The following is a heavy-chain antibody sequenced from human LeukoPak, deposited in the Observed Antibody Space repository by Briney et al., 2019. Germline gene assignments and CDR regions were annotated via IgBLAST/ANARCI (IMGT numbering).Heavy chain of an antibody. CDR1: GDRFNSFG. CDR3: ARKIAPGGTGLGCLDA. D-gene: IGHD1-26*01. CDR2: ISGYNGNT. Sequence: ASVKVSCKASGDRFNSFGISWVRQVPGKGPEWMGWISGYNGNTKYAQKLLGRVTLTTDTSSSTAYMELRSLRSDDTAVYYCARKIAPGGTGLGCLDAWGQGTLVLVSS. V-gene: IGHV1-18*01. J-gene: IGHJ5*02.